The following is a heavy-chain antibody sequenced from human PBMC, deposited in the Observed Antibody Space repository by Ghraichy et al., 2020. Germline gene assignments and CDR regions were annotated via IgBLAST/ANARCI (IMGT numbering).Heavy chain of an antibody. D-gene: IGHD5-18*01. J-gene: IGHJ4*02. Sequence: QTLSLTCTVSGGSISNYYWSWIRQPAGKGLEWIGRIKISGNTNYNPSLNSRVTISLDTSKNHFSLKLSSVTAADTAVYYCARFNGYSSTLDYWGQGTLVTVSS. CDR3: ARFNGYSSTLDY. CDR2: IKISGNT. CDR1: GGSISNYY. V-gene: IGHV4-4*07.